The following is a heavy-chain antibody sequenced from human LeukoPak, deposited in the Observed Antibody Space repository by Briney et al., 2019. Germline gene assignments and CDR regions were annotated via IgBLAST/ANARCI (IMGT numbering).Heavy chain of an antibody. V-gene: IGHV3-33*06. J-gene: IGHJ4*02. CDR2: IWHDGSKK. D-gene: IGHD2/OR15-2a*01. CDR3: AKSHSLEYRGYFDY. Sequence: PGGSLRLSCAASGFSFSTYGMHWVRQAPGKGLEWLALIWHDGSKKYYADSVKGRFTISRGNSKNTLYLLMNELSAEDTAVYYCAKSHSLEYRGYFDYWGQGTLVTVSS. CDR1: GFSFSTYG.